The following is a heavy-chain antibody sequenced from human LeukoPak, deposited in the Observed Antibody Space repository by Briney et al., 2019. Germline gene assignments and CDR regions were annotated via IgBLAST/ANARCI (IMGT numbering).Heavy chain of an antibody. CDR2: INHSGST. D-gene: IGHD3-3*01. Sequence: SETLSLTCTVYDESFSGYYWSWIRKPPGKGLEWIGEINHSGSTNYNPSLKSRVTISVDTSKNQFSLKLSSVTAADTAVYYCARGGIFGVVKKIKNYFDYWGQGTLVTVSS. J-gene: IGHJ4*02. CDR1: DESFSGYY. CDR3: ARGGIFGVVKKIKNYFDY. V-gene: IGHV4-34*01.